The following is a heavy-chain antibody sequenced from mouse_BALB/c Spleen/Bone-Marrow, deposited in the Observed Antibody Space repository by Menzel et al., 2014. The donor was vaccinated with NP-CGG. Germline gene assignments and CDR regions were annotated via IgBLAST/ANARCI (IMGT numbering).Heavy chain of an antibody. J-gene: IGHJ3*01. Sequence: VQLQESGPELVRPGVSVKISCKGSGYTFXDYAMHWVKQSHAKSLEWIGVISTYSGNTNYNQKFKGKATMTVDKSSSTAYMELARLTSEDSAIYYCASPIYYGNYEGFAYWGQGTLVTVSA. CDR3: ASPIYYGNYEGFAY. CDR1: GYTFXDYA. D-gene: IGHD2-1*01. V-gene: IGHV1-67*01. CDR2: ISTYSGNT.